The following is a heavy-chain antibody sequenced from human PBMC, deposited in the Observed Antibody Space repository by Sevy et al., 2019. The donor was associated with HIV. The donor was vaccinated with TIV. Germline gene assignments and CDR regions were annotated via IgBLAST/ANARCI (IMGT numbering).Heavy chain of an antibody. CDR1: GFTFSTWS. CDR2: ISSSSNYI. Sequence: GESLKISCVASGFTFSTWSMNWVRQAPGKGLEWVSLISSSSNYIYYADSVKGRFTISRDNAKHSLYLQMNSLRAEDTAVYYRASDRDGSGSSGGYGMDVWGQGTTVTVSS. CDR3: ASDRDGSGSSGGYGMDV. D-gene: IGHD3-10*01. J-gene: IGHJ6*02. V-gene: IGHV3-21*01.